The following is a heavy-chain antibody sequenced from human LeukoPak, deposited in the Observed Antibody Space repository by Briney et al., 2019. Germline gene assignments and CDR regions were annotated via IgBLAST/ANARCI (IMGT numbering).Heavy chain of an antibody. CDR2: IRYDGSIK. CDR3: ARDFSVDYYDSSGYYSLDAFDI. CDR1: GFTFSNYG. J-gene: IGHJ3*02. V-gene: IGHV3-30*02. D-gene: IGHD3-22*01. Sequence: PGGSLRLSCAASGFTFSNYGIHWVRQAPGKGLEWVAFIRYDGSIKYYADSVKGRFTISRDNAKNTLYLQINSLRAEDTAVYYCARDFSVDYYDSSGYYSLDAFDIWGQGTMVTVSS.